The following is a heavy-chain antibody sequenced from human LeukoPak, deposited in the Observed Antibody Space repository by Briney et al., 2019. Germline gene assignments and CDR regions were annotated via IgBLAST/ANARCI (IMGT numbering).Heavy chain of an antibody. J-gene: IGHJ4*02. V-gene: IGHV3-23*01. D-gene: IGHD5-24*01. CDR3: AGSDAKMATTYFDY. Sequence: PGGSLRLSCAASGFTFSSYSMNWVRQAPGKGLEWVSAISGSGGSTYYADSVKGRFTISRDNSKNTLYLQMNSLRAEDTAVYYCAGSDAKMATTYFDYWGQGTLVTVSS. CDR2: ISGSGGST. CDR1: GFTFSSYS.